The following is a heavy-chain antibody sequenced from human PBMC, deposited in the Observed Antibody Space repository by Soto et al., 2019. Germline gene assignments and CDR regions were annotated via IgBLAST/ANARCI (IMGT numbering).Heavy chain of an antibody. J-gene: IGHJ5*02. CDR2: FDPEDGET. V-gene: IGHV1-24*01. CDR3: ATIRSRNQYYYDSSGYLVKPNNWFDP. D-gene: IGHD3-22*01. Sequence: ASVKVSCKVSGYTLTELSMHWVRQAPGKGLEWMGGFDPEDGETIYAQKFQGRVTMTEDTSTDTAYMELSSLRSEDTAVYYCATIRSRNQYYYDSSGYLVKPNNWFDPWGQGTLVTVS. CDR1: GYTLTELS.